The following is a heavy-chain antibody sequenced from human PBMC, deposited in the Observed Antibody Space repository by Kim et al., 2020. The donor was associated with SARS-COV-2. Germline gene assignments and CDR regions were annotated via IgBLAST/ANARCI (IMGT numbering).Heavy chain of an antibody. CDR2: INSDGNYI. J-gene: IGHJ3*01. Sequence: GGSLRLSCAASGFTFSSYWMHWVRQAPGKGLEWVSRINSDGNYINYADSVKDRFTISRDSAKNTLYLQMNSLRAEDTAVYYCARVNYDIGDVWGQGTMVT. V-gene: IGHV3-74*01. CDR3: ARVNYDIGDV. CDR1: GFTFSSYW. D-gene: IGHD3-3*01.